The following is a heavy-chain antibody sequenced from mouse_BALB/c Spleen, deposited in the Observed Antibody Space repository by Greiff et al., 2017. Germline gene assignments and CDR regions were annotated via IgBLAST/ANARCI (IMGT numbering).Heavy chain of an antibody. CDR3: ARGGEVFAY. Sequence: EVHLVESGGGLVKPGGSLKLSCAASGFTFSDYYMYWVRQTPEKRLEWVATISDGGSYTYYPDSVKGRFTISRDNAKNNLYLQMSSLKSEDTAMYYCARGGEVFAYWGQGTLVTVSA. V-gene: IGHV5-4*02. J-gene: IGHJ3*01. CDR1: GFTFSDYY. CDR2: ISDGGSYT.